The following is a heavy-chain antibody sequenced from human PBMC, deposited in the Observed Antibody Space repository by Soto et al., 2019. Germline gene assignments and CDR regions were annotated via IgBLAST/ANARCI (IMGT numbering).Heavy chain of an antibody. CDR1: GFTFSSYA. CDR2: ISGSGGST. D-gene: IGHD2-21*02. V-gene: IGHV3-23*01. Sequence: EVQLLESGGGLVQPGGSLRLSCAASGFTFSSYAMSWVRQAPGKGLEWVSAISGSGGSTYYADSVKGRFTISRDNSKNTLYLQMNSLRAEYTAVYYCAKVSPPGVVVTTIPWAQFDYWGQGTLVTVSS. J-gene: IGHJ4*02. CDR3: AKVSPPGVVVTTIPWAQFDY.